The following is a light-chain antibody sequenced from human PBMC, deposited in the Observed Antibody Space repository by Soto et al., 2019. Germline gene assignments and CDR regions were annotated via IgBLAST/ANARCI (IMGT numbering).Light chain of an antibody. CDR1: QSVRSY. Sequence: EIVLTQSPATLSLSPGERATLSCMASQSVRSYLAWYQQKPGQAPRLLIYDASNRATGIPARFTGSGSGTDFTLTISSLEPEAFAVYYCQQRSNWLTFGGGTKVEIK. CDR3: QQRSNWLT. J-gene: IGKJ4*01. CDR2: DAS. V-gene: IGKV3-11*01.